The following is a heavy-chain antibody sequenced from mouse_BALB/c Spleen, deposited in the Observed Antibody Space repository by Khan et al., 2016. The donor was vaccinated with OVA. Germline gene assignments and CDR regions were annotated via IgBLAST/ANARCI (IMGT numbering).Heavy chain of an antibody. J-gene: IGHJ3*01. D-gene: IGHD1-1*01. V-gene: IGHV1-7*01. CDR2: INPSTDYT. CDR1: DYTFTNYW. CDR3: VNHGSSSAWFTY. Sequence: QVQLKESGAELAKPGASVKMSCKASDYTFTNYWMHWVKQRPGQSLEWIGYINPSTDYTEYNQKFKDKATLTADKSSSTAYMQLSSLTSEDSAVYYCVNHGSSSAWFTYWGQGTLVTVSA.